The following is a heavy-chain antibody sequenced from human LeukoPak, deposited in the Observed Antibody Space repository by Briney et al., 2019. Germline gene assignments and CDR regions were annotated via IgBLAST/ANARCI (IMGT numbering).Heavy chain of an antibody. CDR1: GLNFRTNY. D-gene: IGHD1-26*01. Sequence: GGSLRLSCAASGLNFRTNYMSWVRQAPGKGLEWVSEIYSAGTTYYAASVEGRFSISRDTSKNTVYLQMNSPRPEDTAVYYCARELREHGAFDIWGQGTMVTVSS. CDR2: IYSAGTT. J-gene: IGHJ3*02. V-gene: IGHV3-53*01. CDR3: ARELREHGAFDI.